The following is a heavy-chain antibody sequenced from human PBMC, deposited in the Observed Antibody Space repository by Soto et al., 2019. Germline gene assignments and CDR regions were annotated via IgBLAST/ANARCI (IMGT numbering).Heavy chain of an antibody. CDR1: GFTFSSYA. CDR3: AASREYCSSTSCHNWFDP. J-gene: IGHJ5*02. D-gene: IGHD2-2*01. V-gene: IGHV3-23*01. CDR2: ISGSGGGT. Sequence: EVQLLESGGGLVQPGGSLRLSCAASGFTFSSYAMSWVRQAPGKGLEWVSTISGSGGGTYYAGSVKGRFTISRDNSKNTLYLQMNSLRAEDTAVYYCAASREYCSSTSCHNWFDPWGQGTLVTVSS.